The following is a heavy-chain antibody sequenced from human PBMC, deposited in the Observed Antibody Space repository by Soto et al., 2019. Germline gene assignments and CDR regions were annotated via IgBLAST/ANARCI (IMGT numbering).Heavy chain of an antibody. D-gene: IGHD2-2*01. CDR2: IIPIFGTA. V-gene: IGHV1-69*13. CDR3: ARFKSWTSTTIDDNWFDP. CDR1: GYTFTSYG. J-gene: IGHJ5*02. Sequence: SVKVSCKASGYTFTSYGISWVRQAPGQGLEWMGGIIPIFGTANYAQKFQGRVTITADESTSTAYMELSSLRSEDTAVYYCARFKSWTSTTIDDNWFDPWGQGTLVTVSS.